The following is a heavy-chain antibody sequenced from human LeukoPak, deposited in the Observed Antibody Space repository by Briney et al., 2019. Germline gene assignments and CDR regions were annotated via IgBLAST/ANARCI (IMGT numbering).Heavy chain of an antibody. J-gene: IGHJ6*02. CDR3: ARDPSCSSTSCYYYGMDV. D-gene: IGHD2-2*01. Sequence: ASVKVSCKTSGYTFTGFYMHWVRQAPSQGLEWMGWINPNSGGTTYAQKFQGRVTMTRDTSISTAYMELSRLRSDDTAVYYCARDPSCSSTSCYYYGMDVWGQGTTVTVSS. CDR1: GYTFTGFY. CDR2: INPNSGGT. V-gene: IGHV1-2*02.